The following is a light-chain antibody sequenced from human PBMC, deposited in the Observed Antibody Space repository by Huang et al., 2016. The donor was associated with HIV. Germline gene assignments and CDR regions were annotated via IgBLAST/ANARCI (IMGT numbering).Light chain of an antibody. V-gene: IGKV3-15*01. CDR1: QSVSSN. CDR2: GAS. CDR3: QQYNDWPLT. J-gene: IGKJ4*01. Sequence: EMVVTQSPATLSVSPGDRATLSCRASQSVSSNLAWYQQNPGQAPRLLIYGASTRATGIPARFSGSGSGTEFTLTISSLQSEDFALYYCQQYNDWPLTFGGGSKVEI.